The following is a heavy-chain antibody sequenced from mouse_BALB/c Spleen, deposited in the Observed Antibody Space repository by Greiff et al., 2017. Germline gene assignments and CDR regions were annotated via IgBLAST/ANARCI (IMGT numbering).Heavy chain of an antibody. CDR2: IYPGDGDT. CDR1: GYTFTSYW. J-gene: IGHJ4*01. CDR3: ARLPYDYDEGVYAMDY. V-gene: IGHV1-87*01. D-gene: IGHD2-4*01. Sequence: VKLQESGAELARPGASVKLSCKASGYTFTSYWMQWVKQRPGQGLEWIGAIYPGDGDTRYTQKFKGKATLTADKSSSTAYMQLSSLASEDSAVYYCARLPYDYDEGVYAMDYWGQGTSVTVSS.